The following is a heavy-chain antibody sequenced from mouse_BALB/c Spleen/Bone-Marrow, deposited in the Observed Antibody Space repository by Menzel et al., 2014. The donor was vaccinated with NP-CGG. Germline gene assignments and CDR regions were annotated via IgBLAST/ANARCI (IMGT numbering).Heavy chain of an antibody. D-gene: IGHD2-13*01. CDR1: GFTFGSYA. J-gene: IGHJ3*01. CDR2: IYSGGSI. V-gene: IGHV5-6-5*01. CDR3: ADGDSFAY. Sequence: EVHLVVSGGGLVKSGGSLKLSCAASGFTFGSYAMSWVRQTPEKRLEWVASIYSGGSIYYPDSVKGRFTISRDNARNVLYLQMSSLRSEDTAMYYCADGDSFAYWGQGTLVTVSA.